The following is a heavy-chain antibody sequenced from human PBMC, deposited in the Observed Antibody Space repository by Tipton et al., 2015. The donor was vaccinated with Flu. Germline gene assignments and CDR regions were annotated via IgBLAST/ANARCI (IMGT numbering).Heavy chain of an antibody. D-gene: IGHD2-21*01. V-gene: IGHV4-4*07. CDR3: ARGPPGPSIRAYYFDI. CDR2: IYSSGST. Sequence: TLSLTCTVSGGSINSYYWSWIRQPAGKGLEWIGRIYSSGSTNYNPSLKSRVTISTDTSTNQVSLKMNSVIAADTAVYYCARGPPGPSIRAYYFDIWGQGALVTVSS. CDR1: GGSINSYY. J-gene: IGHJ4*02.